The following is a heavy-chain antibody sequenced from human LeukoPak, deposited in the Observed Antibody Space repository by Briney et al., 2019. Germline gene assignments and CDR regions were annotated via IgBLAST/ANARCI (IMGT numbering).Heavy chain of an antibody. CDR2: IYYSGIT. D-gene: IGHD2/OR15-2a*01. CDR3: ATGYGHYYYFDY. Sequence: PSETLSLTCTVSGGSISSSSYYWGWIRQPPGKGLEWIGSIYYSGITYYNPSLKSRVTISVDTSKNQFFLKVTSVTAADTALYYCATGYGHYYYFDYWGQGTLVTVSS. V-gene: IGHV4-39*01. J-gene: IGHJ4*02. CDR1: GGSISSSSYY.